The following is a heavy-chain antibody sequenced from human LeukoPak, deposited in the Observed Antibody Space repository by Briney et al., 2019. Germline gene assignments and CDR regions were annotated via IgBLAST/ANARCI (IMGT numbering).Heavy chain of an antibody. CDR3: ARGGNYDVLTGYHFYFDS. J-gene: IGHJ4*02. D-gene: IGHD3-9*01. V-gene: IGHV4-61*09. Sequence: SETLSLTCTVSGDSISSGSYYWNWIRQPAGKGLEWIGHIYTSGSTHYNPSLKSRVTISGDTSRNHFSLELSSVNAADTAVYYCARGGNYDVLTGYHFYFDSWGQGTLLAVSS. CDR2: IYTSGST. CDR1: GDSISSGSYY.